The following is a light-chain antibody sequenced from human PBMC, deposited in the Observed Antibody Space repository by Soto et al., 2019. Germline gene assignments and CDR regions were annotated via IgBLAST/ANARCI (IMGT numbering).Light chain of an antibody. CDR2: DAS. CDR1: QTVSSY. V-gene: IGKV3-11*01. Sequence: EIVLTQSPATLSLSPGDRATLSCRASQTVSSYLAWYQQKPGQAPRLLIYDASSRATGIPARFSGSGSGTDFTLTITSLEPEDLAVYYCQQRIDWPSTFGGGTKVEIK. CDR3: QQRIDWPST. J-gene: IGKJ4*01.